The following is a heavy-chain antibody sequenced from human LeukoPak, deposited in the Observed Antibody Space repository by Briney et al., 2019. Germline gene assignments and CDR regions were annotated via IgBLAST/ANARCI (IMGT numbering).Heavy chain of an antibody. D-gene: IGHD5-24*01. J-gene: IGHJ3*02. CDR2: IYYSGST. V-gene: IGHV4-59*01. CDR1: GGSISSYY. Sequence: SETLSLTCTVSGGSISSYYWSWIRQPPGKGLEWIGYIYYSGSTNYNPSLKSRVTISVDTSKNQFSLKLSSVTAADTAVYYCARGVRRWLHREAFDIWSQGTMVTVSS. CDR3: ARGVRRWLHREAFDI.